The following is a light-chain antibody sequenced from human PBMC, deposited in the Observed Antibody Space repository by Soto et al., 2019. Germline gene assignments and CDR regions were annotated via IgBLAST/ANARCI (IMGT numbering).Light chain of an antibody. CDR3: SAHTSSTPHV. CDR1: SSDVGGYNY. CDR2: EVS. Sequence: VLSQPASVSWSAGLSITISGTGTSSDVGGYNYVSWYQLHPGKAPKLMVYEVSNRPSGVSNRFSGSKSGNTASLTISGLQSEEEADHYCSAHTSSTPHVFGTGTKVTVL. J-gene: IGLJ1*01. V-gene: IGLV2-14*01.